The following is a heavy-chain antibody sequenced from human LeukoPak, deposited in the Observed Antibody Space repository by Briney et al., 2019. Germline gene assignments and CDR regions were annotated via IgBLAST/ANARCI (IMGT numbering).Heavy chain of an antibody. Sequence: SETLSLNCTVSGASLSSYYWSWIRLPPGKELEWIGSIYYSGVTNFNPSLKRRIAMSVDTSRNLFSLKLSSVTAADTAVYYCARREGSHYSVDIWGQGTTVTVSS. D-gene: IGHD5-12*01. CDR2: IYYSGVT. CDR3: ARREGSHYSVDI. J-gene: IGHJ6*02. V-gene: IGHV4-59*08. CDR1: GASLSSYY.